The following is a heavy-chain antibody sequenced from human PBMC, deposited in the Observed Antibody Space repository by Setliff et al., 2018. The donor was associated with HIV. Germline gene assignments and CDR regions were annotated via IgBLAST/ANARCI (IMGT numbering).Heavy chain of an antibody. CDR1: GDSISSGSYY. J-gene: IGHJ6*03. Sequence: PSETLSLTCSVSGDSISSGSYYWSWIRLPAGKGLEWIGQIHTTGSTNYNPSLKSRVTISIDTSKNQFSLKLNSVTATDTAVYYCASDGYYNFWSCYGYYYYYMDVWGKGTTVTVSS. D-gene: IGHD3-3*01. V-gene: IGHV4-61*09. CDR2: IHTTGST. CDR3: ASDGYYNFWSCYGYYYYYMDV.